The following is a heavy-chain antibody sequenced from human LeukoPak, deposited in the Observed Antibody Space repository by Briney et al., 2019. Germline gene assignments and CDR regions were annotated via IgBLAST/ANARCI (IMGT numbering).Heavy chain of an antibody. CDR2: INHSGST. CDR3: AREGGSSGTRFDP. CDR1: GGSFSGYY. J-gene: IGHJ5*02. Sequence: PSETLSLTCAVYGGSFSGYYWSWIRQPPGKGLEWIGEINHSGSTNYNPSLKSRVTISVDTSKNQFSLKLSSVTAADTAVYYCAREGGSSGTRFDPWGQGTLVTVSS. D-gene: IGHD6-25*01. V-gene: IGHV4-34*01.